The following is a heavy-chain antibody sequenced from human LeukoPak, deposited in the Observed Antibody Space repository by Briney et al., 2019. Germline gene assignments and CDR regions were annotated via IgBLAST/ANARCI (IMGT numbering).Heavy chain of an antibody. Sequence: HPGGSLRLSCAASGFTFSSYAMSWVRQAPGKGLEWVSTILGSGGGDTTYYADSVKGRFTISRDNSKNTLYLQMNSLRAEDTAVYYCARGDRIFNWFDPWGQGTLVTVSS. CDR1: GFTFSSYA. CDR3: ARGDRIFNWFDP. V-gene: IGHV3-23*01. CDR2: ILGSGGGDTT. J-gene: IGHJ5*02.